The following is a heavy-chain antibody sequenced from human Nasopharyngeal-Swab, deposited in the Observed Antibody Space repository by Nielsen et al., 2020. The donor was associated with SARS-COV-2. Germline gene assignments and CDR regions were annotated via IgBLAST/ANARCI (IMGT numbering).Heavy chain of an antibody. CDR3: ARGAYYDSRGAFDI. CDR2: ISSSSSYI. D-gene: IGHD3-22*01. CDR1: GFTFSSYS. J-gene: IGHJ3*02. V-gene: IGHV3-21*01. Sequence: GESPKISCAASGFTFSSYSMNWVRQAPGKGLEWVSSISSSSSYIYYADSVKGRFTISRDNAKNSLYLQMNSLRAEDTAVYYCARGAYYDSRGAFDIWGQGTMVTVSS.